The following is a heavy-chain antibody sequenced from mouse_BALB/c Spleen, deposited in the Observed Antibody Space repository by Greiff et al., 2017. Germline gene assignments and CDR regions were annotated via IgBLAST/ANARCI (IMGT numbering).Heavy chain of an antibody. V-gene: IGHV1S81*02. CDR1: GYTFPSYW. J-gene: IGHJ3*01. Sequence: QVQLQQPGAELVKPGASVKLSCKASGYTFPSYWMHWVKQRPGQGLEWIGEINPSNGRTNYNEKFKSKATLTVDKSSSTAYMQLSSLTSEDSAVYYCARAGYRYDKGPRFADWGEGTQVTVAA. D-gene: IGHD2-14*01. CDR2: INPSNGRT. CDR3: ARAGYRYDKGPRFAD.